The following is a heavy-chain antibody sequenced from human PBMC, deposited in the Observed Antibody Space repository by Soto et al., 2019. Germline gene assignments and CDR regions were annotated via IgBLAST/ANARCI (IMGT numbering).Heavy chain of an antibody. CDR3: ARATYYYDSSGYSDRVLDY. V-gene: IGHV4-31*03. Sequence: QVQLQESGPGLVKPSQTLSLTCTVSGGYISSGGYYWSWIRQHPGKGLEWIGYIYYSGNTYYNPYPRSRVSIAEDTSKNQFSLKLSSVTAADTALYYCARATYYYDSSGYSDRVLDYWGQGTLVTVSS. CDR2: IYYSGNT. D-gene: IGHD3-22*01. CDR1: GGYISSGGYY. J-gene: IGHJ4*02.